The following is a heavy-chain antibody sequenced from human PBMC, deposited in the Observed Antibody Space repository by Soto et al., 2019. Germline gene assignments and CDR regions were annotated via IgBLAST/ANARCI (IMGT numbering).Heavy chain of an antibody. CDR2: ISVSGDYT. CDR3: AKESLSDYGDYASFDY. CDR1: GFTFSNYA. D-gene: IGHD4-17*01. Sequence: EVQMLESGGCLVKPGGSLRLPCAASGFTFSNYAMSWVLQAPGKGLEWVSGISVSGDYTYYANSVKGRFTISRDNSRNTLYLKMNSLRAADTAVYYCAKESLSDYGDYASFDYWGQGTLVTVSS. J-gene: IGHJ4*02. V-gene: IGHV3-23*01.